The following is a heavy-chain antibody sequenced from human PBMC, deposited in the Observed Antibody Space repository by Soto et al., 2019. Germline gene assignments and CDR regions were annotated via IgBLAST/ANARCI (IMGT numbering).Heavy chain of an antibody. Sequence: SETLSLTCTVSGGSISSGGYYWSWIRQHPGKGLEWIGYIYSSASTYYNPSLKSRVTISVDTSKNQFSLKLSSVTAADTAVYYCARGGGDYDSSGYPDYWGQGTLVTVSS. CDR2: IYSSAST. CDR3: ARGGGDYDSSGYPDY. V-gene: IGHV4-31*03. J-gene: IGHJ4*02. CDR1: GGSISSGGYY. D-gene: IGHD3-22*01.